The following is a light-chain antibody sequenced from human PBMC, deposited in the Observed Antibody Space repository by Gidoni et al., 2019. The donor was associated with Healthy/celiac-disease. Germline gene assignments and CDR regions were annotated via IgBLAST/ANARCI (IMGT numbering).Light chain of an antibody. CDR1: SLRSYY. Sequence: SPVSVALGQTVRITCQGDSLRSYYASWYQQKPGQAPVLVIYGKNNRPSGIPDRFSGSSSGNTASLTITGAQAEDEADYYCNSRDSSGNHPFGGGTKLTVL. CDR2: GKN. V-gene: IGLV3-19*01. J-gene: IGLJ2*01. CDR3: NSRDSSGNHP.